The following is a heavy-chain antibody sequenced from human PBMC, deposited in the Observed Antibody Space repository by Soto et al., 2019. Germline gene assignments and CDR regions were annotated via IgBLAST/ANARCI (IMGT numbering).Heavy chain of an antibody. V-gene: IGHV1-8*01. CDR1: AYTFTNHD. D-gene: IGHD3-3*01. Sequence: GASVKVSCKASAYTFTNHDINWVRQATGQGLEWMGWMNPDSGSAGYAQKFQGRVTMTRDTSINTAYMELSSLTSDDTAVYYCARAIRPILGLSITYYFDYWGQGTLAPVYS. J-gene: IGHJ4*02. CDR2: MNPDSGSA. CDR3: ARAIRPILGLSITYYFDY.